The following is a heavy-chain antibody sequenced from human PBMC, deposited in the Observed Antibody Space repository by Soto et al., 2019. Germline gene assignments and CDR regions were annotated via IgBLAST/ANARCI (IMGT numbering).Heavy chain of an antibody. Sequence: QVQLVESGGGVVQPGRSLRLSCAVSGFTVSTYGMHWVRQAPGKGLEWVAVISRDGGTKYYADSVKGRFTISRDNSRNTLFREMNSLRGDDIAVYYCTGEVASGYWGQGTLVTVSS. D-gene: IGHD2-8*02. CDR3: TGEVASGY. CDR2: ISRDGGTK. CDR1: GFTVSTYG. J-gene: IGHJ4*02. V-gene: IGHV3-30*03.